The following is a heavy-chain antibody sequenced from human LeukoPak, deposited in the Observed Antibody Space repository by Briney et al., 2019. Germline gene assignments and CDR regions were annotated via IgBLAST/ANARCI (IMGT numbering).Heavy chain of an antibody. D-gene: IGHD3-10*01. J-gene: IGHJ5*02. CDR3: ARDLMVRGVIINWFDP. V-gene: IGHV1-2*02. CDR2: INPNSGGT. CDR1: GYTFTGYY. Sequence: ASVKVSCKASGYTFTGYYIHWVRQAPGQGPERMGWINPNSGGTNYAQKFQGRVTMTRDTSISTAYMELSGLTSDDTAVYYCARDLMVRGVIINWFDPWGQGTLVTVSS.